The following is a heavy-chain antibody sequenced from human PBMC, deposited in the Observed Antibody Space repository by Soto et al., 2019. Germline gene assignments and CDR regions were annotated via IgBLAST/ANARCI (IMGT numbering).Heavy chain of an antibody. CDR2: ISSSSIYI. J-gene: IGHJ6*02. V-gene: IGHV3-21*01. CDR3: ARVGYYYDRSRFYLSDYYGMDV. D-gene: IGHD3-22*01. Sequence: PGGSLRLSCAASGFTFSSYSMNWVRQAPGKGLEWVSFISSSSIYIYYADSVKGRFTISRDNAKNSLYLQMNSLRAEDTAVYYCARVGYYYDRSRFYLSDYYGMDVWGQGT. CDR1: GFTFSSYS.